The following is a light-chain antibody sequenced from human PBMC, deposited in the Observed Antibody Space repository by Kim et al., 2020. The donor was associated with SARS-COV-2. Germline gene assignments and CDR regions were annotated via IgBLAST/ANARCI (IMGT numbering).Light chain of an antibody. CDR2: GKN. Sequence: SSELTQDPAVSVALGQTVRITCQGDSLRSYYASWYQQKPGQAPILVIYGKNNRPSGIPDRFSGSSSGNTASLTITGAQAGDEADYYCNSRDSSGNHVFGG. V-gene: IGLV3-19*01. J-gene: IGLJ2*01. CDR3: NSRDSSGNHV. CDR1: SLRSYY.